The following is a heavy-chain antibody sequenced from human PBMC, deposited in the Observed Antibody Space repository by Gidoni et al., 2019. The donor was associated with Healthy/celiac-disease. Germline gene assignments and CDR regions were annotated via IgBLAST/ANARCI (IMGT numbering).Heavy chain of an antibody. CDR1: GFTCDDYA. J-gene: IGHJ4*02. D-gene: IGHD4-17*01. CDR2: ISWNSGSI. Sequence: EVQLVESGGGWVQPGRSLRRSCAASGFTCDDYAMHWVRQAPGKGLDWVSGISWNSGSIGYADSVKGRFTIFSDNATHSLSLQMISLRAEDTALYYCAKGKYGDWSSFDYWGQGTLVTVSS. CDR3: AKGKYGDWSSFDY. V-gene: IGHV3-9*01.